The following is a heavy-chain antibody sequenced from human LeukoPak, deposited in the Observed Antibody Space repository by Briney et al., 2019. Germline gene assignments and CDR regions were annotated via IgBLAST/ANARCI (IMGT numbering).Heavy chain of an antibody. Sequence: PSETLSLTCAVYGGSFSGYYWSWIRQPPGKGLEWIREINHSGSTNYNPSLKSRVTISVDTSKNQFSLKLSSVTAADTAVYYCARGAFGVVTATRKTNNWFDPWGQGTLVTVSP. V-gene: IGHV4-34*01. CDR3: ARGAFGVVTATRKTNNWFDP. J-gene: IGHJ5*02. D-gene: IGHD2-21*02. CDR2: INHSGST. CDR1: GGSFSGYY.